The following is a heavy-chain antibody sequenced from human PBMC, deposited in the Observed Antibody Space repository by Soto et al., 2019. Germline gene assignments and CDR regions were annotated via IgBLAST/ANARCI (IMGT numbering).Heavy chain of an antibody. V-gene: IGHV4-59*01. CDR2: IYYSGST. CDR3: GRGVYGDYANQFYYYGMDV. Sequence: QVQLQESGPGLVKPSETLSLTCTVSGGSISSYYWSWIRQPPGKGLEWLGYIYYSGSTNYNPSLKSRVSISVDTSKNQFSLKLSSVNAADPAVYYCGRGVYGDYANQFYYYGMDVWGQGTTVTVSS. CDR1: GGSISSYY. J-gene: IGHJ6*02. D-gene: IGHD4-17*01.